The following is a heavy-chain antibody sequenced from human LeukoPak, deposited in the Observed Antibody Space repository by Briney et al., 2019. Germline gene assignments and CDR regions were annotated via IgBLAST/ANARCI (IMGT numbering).Heavy chain of an antibody. J-gene: IGHJ6*02. CDR1: GFTVSSNY. D-gene: IGHD4-17*01. CDR3: ARVEKNYGDFYYYGMDV. Sequence: GGSLRLSWAASGFTVSSNYMSWVRQAPGKGLEWVSVIYSGGSTYYADSVKGRFTISRDNSKNTLYLQMNSLRAEDTAVYYCARVEKNYGDFYYYGMDVWGQGTTVTVSS. CDR2: IYSGGST. V-gene: IGHV3-66*01.